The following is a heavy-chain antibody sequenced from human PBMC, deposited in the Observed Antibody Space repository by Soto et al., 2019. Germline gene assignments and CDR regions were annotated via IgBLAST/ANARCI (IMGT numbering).Heavy chain of an antibody. Sequence: GASVKVSCKASGFTFTSSAVQWVRQARGQRLEWIGWIVVGSGNTNYAQKFQERVTITRDMSTSTAYMELSSLRSEDTAVYYCAANSGSDSYYYYYGMDVWGQGTTVTVS. J-gene: IGHJ6*02. CDR2: IVVGSGNT. CDR1: GFTFTSSA. D-gene: IGHD1-26*01. CDR3: AANSGSDSYYYYYGMDV. V-gene: IGHV1-58*01.